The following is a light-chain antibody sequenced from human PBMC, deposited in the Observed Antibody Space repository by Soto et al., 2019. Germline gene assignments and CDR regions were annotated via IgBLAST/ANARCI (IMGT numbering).Light chain of an antibody. Sequence: QSALTQPASVSGSPGQSITISCTGTSSDVGGYNYVSWYQQHPGKAPKLMIYDVIDRPSGVSNRFSGSKSGNTASLTISGLQAEDEADYYCSSYTSSTTLYVFGTGTQLTVL. J-gene: IGLJ1*01. CDR2: DVI. CDR3: SSYTSSTTLYV. CDR1: SSDVGGYNY. V-gene: IGLV2-14*03.